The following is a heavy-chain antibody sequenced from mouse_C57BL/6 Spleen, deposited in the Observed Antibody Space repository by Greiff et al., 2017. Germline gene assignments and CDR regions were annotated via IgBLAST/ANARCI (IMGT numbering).Heavy chain of an antibody. J-gene: IGHJ3*01. Sequence: QVQLQQPGAELVRPGSSVKLSCKASGYTFTSYWMHWVKQRPIQGLEWIGNIDPSDSETHYNQKFKDKATLTVDKSSSTAYMQLSSLTSEDSAVYYCARDDGSSYGWFAYWGQGTLVTVSA. D-gene: IGHD1-1*01. CDR1: GYTFTSYW. V-gene: IGHV1-52*01. CDR3: ARDDGSSYGWFAY. CDR2: IDPSDSET.